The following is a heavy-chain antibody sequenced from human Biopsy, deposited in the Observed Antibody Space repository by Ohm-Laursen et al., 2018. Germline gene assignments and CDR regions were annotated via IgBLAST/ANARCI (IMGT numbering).Heavy chain of an antibody. CDR3: VRDHGVTFSGVIVRGDAFDV. D-gene: IGHD3-16*02. CDR2: IHVKSGAT. V-gene: IGHV1-2*02. J-gene: IGHJ3*01. Sequence: ASVKVSCKASGYTFTDYYLHWVRQDPGQGLEWMGWIHVKSGATNYAEKFQGRVTMTGDTPLRTTYMELRSLSPDGTAVYYCVRDHGVTFSGVIVRGDAFDVWGQGTKVTVSS. CDR1: GYTFTDYY.